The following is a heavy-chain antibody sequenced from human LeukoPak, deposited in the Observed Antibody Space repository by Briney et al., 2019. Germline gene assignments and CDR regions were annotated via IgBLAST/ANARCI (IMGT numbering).Heavy chain of an antibody. CDR3: ARVGDGYNVDH. V-gene: IGHV4-59*01. J-gene: IGHJ4*02. D-gene: IGHD5-24*01. CDR2: IYYSGST. CDR1: GGSINSYY. Sequence: SETLSLTCTVSGGSINSYYWSWIRQPPGKGLEWIGYIYYSGSTNYNPSLKSRVTISVDTSKNQFSLKLSSVTAADTAVYYCARVGDGYNVDHWGQGTLVTVSS.